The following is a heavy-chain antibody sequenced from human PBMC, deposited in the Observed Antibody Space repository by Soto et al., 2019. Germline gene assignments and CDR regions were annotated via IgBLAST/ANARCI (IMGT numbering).Heavy chain of an antibody. Sequence: GGSLRLSCAASGFTFSSYWMSWVRQAPGKGLEWVANIKQDGSEKYYVDSVKGRFTISRENAKNSLYLQMNSLRAEDSAVYYCARVFPYFDGLSGEEYYYYYMDVWGKGTTVTV. CDR1: GFTFSSYW. CDR2: IKQDGSEK. V-gene: IGHV3-7*01. J-gene: IGHJ6*03. CDR3: ARVFPYFDGLSGEEYYYYYMDV. D-gene: IGHD3-9*01.